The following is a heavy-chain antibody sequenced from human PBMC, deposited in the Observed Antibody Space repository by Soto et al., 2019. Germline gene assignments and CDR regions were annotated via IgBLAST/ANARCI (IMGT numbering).Heavy chain of an antibody. Sequence: ASVKASCKASGGTFSSHAISWVRQAPGQGLEWMGGIIPIFGTANYAQKFQGRVTITADESTSTVYMELSSLRSEDTAVYYCARDLSITEPYYYGMDVWGQGTTVTVSS. D-gene: IGHD1-20*01. J-gene: IGHJ6*02. V-gene: IGHV1-69*13. CDR3: ARDLSITEPYYYGMDV. CDR2: IIPIFGTA. CDR1: GGTFSSHA.